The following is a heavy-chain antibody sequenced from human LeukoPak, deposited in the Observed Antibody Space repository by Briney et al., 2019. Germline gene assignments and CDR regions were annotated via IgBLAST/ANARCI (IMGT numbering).Heavy chain of an antibody. D-gene: IGHD2-2*01. Sequence: GGSLRLSCAASGFTFSSYAMHWVRQAPGKGLEWVAIISYDGSNKYYADSVKGRFTISRDNSKNTLYLQMNSLRAEDTAVYYCARDRLIMGYCSSTTCSVSYFDYWGQGTLVTVSS. J-gene: IGHJ4*02. CDR1: GFTFSSYA. CDR3: ARDRLIMGYCSSTTCSVSYFDY. CDR2: ISYDGSNK. V-gene: IGHV3-30-3*01.